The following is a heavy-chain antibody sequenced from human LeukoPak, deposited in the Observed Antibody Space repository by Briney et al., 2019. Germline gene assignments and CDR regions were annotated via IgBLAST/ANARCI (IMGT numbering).Heavy chain of an antibody. CDR3: ARTALLHYCSSTSCFQPTRYYFDY. J-gene: IGHJ4*02. CDR2: INPSGGST. D-gene: IGHD2-2*01. CDR1: GYTFTSYY. V-gene: IGHV1-46*01. Sequence: ASVKVSCKASGYTFTSYYMHWVRQAPGQGLEWMGIINPSGGSTSYAQKFQGRVTMTRDMSTSTVYMELSSLRSEDTAVYYCARTALLHYCSSTSCFQPTRYYFDYWGQGTLVTVSS.